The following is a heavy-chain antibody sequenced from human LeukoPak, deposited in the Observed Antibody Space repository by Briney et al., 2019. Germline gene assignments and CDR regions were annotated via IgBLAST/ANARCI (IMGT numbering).Heavy chain of an antibody. CDR1: GYTFTSYD. D-gene: IGHD3-9*01. Sequence: ASVKVSCKASGYTFTSYDINWVRQAAGQGLEWMGWMNPNSGNTGYAQKFQGRVTMTRNTSISTAYMELSSLRSEDTAVYYCARQPVGRPFRGLRYFDSWGQGTLVTVSS. CDR2: MNPNSGNT. J-gene: IGHJ4*02. CDR3: ARQPVGRPFRGLRYFDS. V-gene: IGHV1-8*01.